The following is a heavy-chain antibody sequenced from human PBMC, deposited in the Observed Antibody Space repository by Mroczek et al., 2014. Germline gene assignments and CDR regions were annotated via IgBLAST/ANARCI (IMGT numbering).Heavy chain of an antibody. J-gene: IGHJ4*02. CDR2: TYYRSKWYN. CDR3: AREVKYYYDSSGYYYFDY. Sequence: QVQLQESGPGLVKPSQTLSLTCAISGDSVSSNSAAWNWIRQSPSRGLEWLGRTYYRSKWYNDYAVSVKSRITINPDTSKNQFSLQLNSVTPEDTAVYYCAREVKYYYDSSGYYYFDYWGQGTPGHRLL. V-gene: IGHV6-1*01. D-gene: IGHD3-22*01. CDR1: GDSVSSNSAA.